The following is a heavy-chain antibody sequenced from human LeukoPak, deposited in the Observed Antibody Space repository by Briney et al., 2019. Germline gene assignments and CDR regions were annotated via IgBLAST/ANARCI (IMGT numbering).Heavy chain of an antibody. J-gene: IGHJ4*02. CDR2: ISTYNYNT. CDR3: ARQVDTTMALPDY. V-gene: IGHV1-18*01. Sequence: ASVKVSCKTSGYTLTSYGVSWVRQAPGQRLEWMGWISTYNYNTNYAQKFRGRVTMTRDTSTSTVYMELRSLRSEDTAIYYCARQVDTTMALPDYWGQGTLVTVSS. CDR1: GYTLTSYG. D-gene: IGHD5-18*01.